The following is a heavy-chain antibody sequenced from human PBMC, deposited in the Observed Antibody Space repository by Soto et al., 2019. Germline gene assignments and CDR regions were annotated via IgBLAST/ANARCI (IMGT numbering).Heavy chain of an antibody. CDR2: IIPIFGTA. CDR1: GGTFSSYA. J-gene: IGHJ3*02. Sequence: ASVKVSCKASGGTFSSYAISWVRQAPGQGLEWMGGIIPIFGTANYAQKFQGRVTITADESTSTAYMELSSLRSEDTAVYYCARAPTSAGYYYDSSGYDAFDIWGQGTMVTVSS. D-gene: IGHD3-22*01. CDR3: ARAPTSAGYYYDSSGYDAFDI. V-gene: IGHV1-69*13.